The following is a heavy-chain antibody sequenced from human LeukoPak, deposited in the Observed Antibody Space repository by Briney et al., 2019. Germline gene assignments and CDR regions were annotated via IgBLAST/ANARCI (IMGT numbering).Heavy chain of an antibody. CDR3: AKGYSSGWKLDYFDY. D-gene: IGHD6-19*01. J-gene: IGHJ4*02. Sequence: PGGSLRLSCAASGFTFSSYAMSWVRQAPGKGLEWVSTISVSGGSTYYADSVKGRFTISRDNFKNTLYLQMNSLRAEDTAVYYCAKGYSSGWKLDYFDYWGQGTLVTVSS. CDR1: GFTFSSYA. CDR2: ISVSGGST. V-gene: IGHV3-23*01.